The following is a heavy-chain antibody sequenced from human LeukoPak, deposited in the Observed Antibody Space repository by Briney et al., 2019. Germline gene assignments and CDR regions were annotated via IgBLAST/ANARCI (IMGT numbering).Heavy chain of an antibody. D-gene: IGHD3-22*01. J-gene: IGHJ6*03. Sequence: GASVKVSCKASGGTFSSYAISWVRQAPGQGLEWMGGIIPIFGTANYAQKFQGRVTITADKSTSTAYMELSSLRSEDTAVYYCARERYDSSGYWFGSHYYYMDVWGKGTTVTVSS. V-gene: IGHV1-69*06. CDR3: ARERYDSSGYWFGSHYYYMDV. CDR2: IIPIFGTA. CDR1: GGTFSSYA.